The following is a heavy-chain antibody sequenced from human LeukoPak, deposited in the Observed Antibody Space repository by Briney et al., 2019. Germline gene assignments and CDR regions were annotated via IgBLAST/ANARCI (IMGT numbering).Heavy chain of an antibody. V-gene: IGHV1-2*02. CDR3: ARDRTRYYYYSYMDV. D-gene: IGHD1-14*01. CDR2: INPNSGGT. CDR1: GSTFTDYY. J-gene: IGHJ6*03. Sequence: ASVKVSCKASGSTFTDYYMHWVRQAPGQGLEWMGWINPNSGGTNFAQKFQGRVTMTRDTSISTAYMELSRLRSDDTAVYYCARDRTRYYYYSYMDVWGKGTLVTVSS.